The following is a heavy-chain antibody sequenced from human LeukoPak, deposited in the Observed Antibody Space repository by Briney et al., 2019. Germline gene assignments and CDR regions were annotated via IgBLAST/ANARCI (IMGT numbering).Heavy chain of an antibody. CDR3: ARQPTGTTRELDY. Sequence: SETLSLTCTVSGGSISSYYWNWIRQPPGKGLEWIGYIYYRGSSGSTKYNPSLQSRVTISAGTSKNQVSLKLTSVTAADTAVYYCARQPTGTTRELDYWGQGTLVTVSS. V-gene: IGHV4-59*08. CDR2: IYYRGSSGST. CDR1: GGSISSYY. D-gene: IGHD1-1*01. J-gene: IGHJ4*02.